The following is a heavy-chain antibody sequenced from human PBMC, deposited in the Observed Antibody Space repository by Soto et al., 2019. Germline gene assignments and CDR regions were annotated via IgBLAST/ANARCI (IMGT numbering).Heavy chain of an antibody. CDR2: IYYSGST. V-gene: IGHV4-59*01. D-gene: IGHD1-26*01. J-gene: IGHJ4*01. CDR3: ARSPYSGSFPLFDY. CDR1: GGSISSYY. Sequence: QVQLQESGPGLVKPSETLSLTCTVSGGSISSYYWSWIRQPPGKGLEWIGYIYYSGSTNYNPSLKSRVTISVDTSKNQFSLKLSSVTAAYTAVYYCARSPYSGSFPLFDYWGHGTLVTVSS.